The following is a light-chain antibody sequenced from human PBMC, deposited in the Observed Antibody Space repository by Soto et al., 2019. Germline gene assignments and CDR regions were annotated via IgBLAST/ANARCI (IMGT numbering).Light chain of an antibody. V-gene: IGLV2-14*01. CDR3: SSYTSSGTLYV. CDR2: EVT. J-gene: IGLJ1*01. CDR1: SSDIGGSKY. Sequence: QSVLTQPASLSGSPGQSITISCAGTSSDIGGSKYVSWYQQHPGKAPKLIIYEVTYRPSGVSARFSGSKSGNTASLTVSGLQAEDEADYYCSSYTSSGTLYVFGTGTKVTV.